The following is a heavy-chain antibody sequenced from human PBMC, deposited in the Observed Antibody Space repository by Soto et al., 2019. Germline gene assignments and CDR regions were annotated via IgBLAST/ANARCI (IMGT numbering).Heavy chain of an antibody. Sequence: QVRLVQSGAEVGQPGASVKVSCKASGHTSRNNGISWVRQAPGQGLEWMGFINANTGATNYARKFRGRLTLTTDTFTRTADMELRSLRSDDTAVYYCGRYEYQWDQRFLDYWGQGTLVTVSS. V-gene: IGHV1-18*01. D-gene: IGHD6-19*01. CDR3: GRYEYQWDQRFLDY. J-gene: IGHJ4*02. CDR2: INANTGAT. CDR1: GHTSRNNG.